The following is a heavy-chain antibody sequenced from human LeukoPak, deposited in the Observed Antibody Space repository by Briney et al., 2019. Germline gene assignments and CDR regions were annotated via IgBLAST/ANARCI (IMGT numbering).Heavy chain of an antibody. CDR3: ARAERNNWFDP. V-gene: IGHV3-21*01. CDR1: GFTFSSYS. J-gene: IGHJ5*02. Sequence: GGSLRLSCAASGFTFSSYSMNWVRQAPGKGLEWVSSISSSSSYIYYADSVKGRFTISRDNAKNSLYLQMNSLRAEDTAVYYCARAERNNWFDPWGQGTLVTVSS. CDR2: ISSSSSYI.